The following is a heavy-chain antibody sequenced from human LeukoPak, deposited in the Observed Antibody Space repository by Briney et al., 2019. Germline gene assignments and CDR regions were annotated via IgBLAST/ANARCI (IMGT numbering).Heavy chain of an antibody. Sequence: PGVSLRLSCTASGFTFNHYAMSWVRQAPGKGLECVASINHLGHTFYADSVKGRFTISRDNSRNTLFLQMNSLRADDTAHYFCARDHDSQDSGVWYVFDYWGRGTPVTVSS. J-gene: IGHJ4*02. D-gene: IGHD6-19*01. CDR3: ARDHDSQDSGVWYVFDY. CDR1: GFTFNHYA. CDR2: INHLGHT. V-gene: IGHV3-23*01.